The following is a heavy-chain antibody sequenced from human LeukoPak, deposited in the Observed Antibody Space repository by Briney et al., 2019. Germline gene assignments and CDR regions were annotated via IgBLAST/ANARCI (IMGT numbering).Heavy chain of an antibody. V-gene: IGHV4-39*07. J-gene: IGHJ4*02. CDR3: AREGFSPVGFDY. Sequence: SETLSLTCTVSGYSISSSGYYWGWIRQPPGKGLEWIGDFYYSGNTYYNPSLKSRVTISVDTSKNQFSLNLSSVTAADTAVYYCAREGFSPVGFDYWGQGTLVTVSS. D-gene: IGHD3-16*01. CDR1: GYSISSSGYY. CDR2: FYYSGNT.